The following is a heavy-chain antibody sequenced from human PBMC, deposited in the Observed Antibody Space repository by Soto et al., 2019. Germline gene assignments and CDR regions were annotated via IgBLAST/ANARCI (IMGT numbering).Heavy chain of an antibody. D-gene: IGHD3-9*01. J-gene: IGHJ4*02. CDR1: GGSISSYY. Sequence: PSETLSLTCTVSGGSISSYYWSWIRQPPGKGLEWIGYIYYSGSTNYNPSLKSRVTISVDTSKNQFSLKLSSVTAADTAVYFFEQKPAYDILTGIFDYWGQGTLVTVSS. CDR3: EQKPAYDILTGIFDY. V-gene: IGHV4-59*01. CDR2: IYYSGST.